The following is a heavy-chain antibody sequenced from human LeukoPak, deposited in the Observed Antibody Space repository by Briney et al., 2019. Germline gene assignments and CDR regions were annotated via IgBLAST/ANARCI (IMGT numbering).Heavy chain of an antibody. CDR2: ISGSGGTT. J-gene: IGHJ4*02. CDR1: GFTFNNYA. D-gene: IGHD3-10*01. V-gene: IGHV3-23*01. Sequence: PGGSLRLSCTASGFTFNNYAMSWVRQAPGKGLEWVSAISGSGGTTYYADSVKGRFTVSRDNSNNTLYLQMNSLRAEDTAVYYCAKVITMGRGALDYWGQGTLVTVSS. CDR3: AKVITMGRGALDY.